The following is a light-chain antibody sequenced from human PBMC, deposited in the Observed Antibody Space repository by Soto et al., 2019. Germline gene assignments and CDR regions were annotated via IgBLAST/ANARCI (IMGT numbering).Light chain of an antibody. Sequence: EMVLTQSPATLSLSPGERATLSCRASQSVSSYLAWYQQKPGQAPRLLIYDASNRATGIPARFSGSGSGTDFTLTISSLEPEDFAVYYCQQGGTFGQGTKVEIK. CDR2: DAS. CDR3: QQGGT. CDR1: QSVSSY. V-gene: IGKV3-11*01. J-gene: IGKJ1*01.